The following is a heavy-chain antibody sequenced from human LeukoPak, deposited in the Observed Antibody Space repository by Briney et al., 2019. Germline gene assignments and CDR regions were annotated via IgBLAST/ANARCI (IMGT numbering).Heavy chain of an antibody. Sequence: PSETLSLTCTVSGGSISTYYWNWIRQPPGRGLEWIGHIYYSGGIYYNPSLKSRVTMSVDTSRNQFSLKLSSVTAVDTAVYYCARKTTAGPTKAAFDIWGQGTMVAVST. CDR2: IYYSGGI. D-gene: IGHD2-21*02. J-gene: IGHJ3*02. V-gene: IGHV4-59*04. CDR1: GGSISTYY. CDR3: ARKTTAGPTKAAFDI.